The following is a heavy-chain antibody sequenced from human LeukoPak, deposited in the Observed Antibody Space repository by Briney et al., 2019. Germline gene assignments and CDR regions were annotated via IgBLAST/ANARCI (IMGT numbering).Heavy chain of an antibody. Sequence: GGSLRLSCAASGFTVSSNYMSWVRQAPGKGLEWVSVLYSDGTTYYTDSVKGRFTISRDNSRSTLYLQMNSLRPEDTAIYYCAREGYYGSGSPPSLYFDYWGQGTLVTVSS. V-gene: IGHV3-53*05. CDR2: LYSDGTT. D-gene: IGHD3-10*01. CDR3: AREGYYGSGSPPSLYFDY. CDR1: GFTVSSNY. J-gene: IGHJ4*02.